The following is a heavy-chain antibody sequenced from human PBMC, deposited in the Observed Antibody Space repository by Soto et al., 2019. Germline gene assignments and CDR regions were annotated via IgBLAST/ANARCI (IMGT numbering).Heavy chain of an antibody. J-gene: IGHJ6*02. V-gene: IGHV4-30-2*01. CDR2: IYQTNRRGTT. CDR1: GASISNGGFS. Sequence: SETLSLTCDVFGASISNGGFSWSWIRQPPGKGLEWIGYIYQTNRRGTTYYNPSLKSRVTITVDRAKNDFSLKLTSVTAADTAVYYCARGYGVWAYGMDVWGQGTTATVS. D-gene: IGHD3-3*01. CDR3: ARGYGVWAYGMDV.